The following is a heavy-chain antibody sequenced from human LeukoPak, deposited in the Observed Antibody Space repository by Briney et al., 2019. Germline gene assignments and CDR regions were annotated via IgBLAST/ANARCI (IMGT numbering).Heavy chain of an antibody. V-gene: IGHV3-21*01. CDR1: GFTFSRYS. CDR3: AREWAGRTEYYDYVWGELSGVPTGYYFDY. J-gene: IGHJ4*02. D-gene: IGHD3-16*02. Sequence: GGSLRLSCAASGFTFSRYSMNWVRQAPGKGLEWVSSISSSSSYIYYADSVKGRFTISRDNAKNSLYLQMNSLRAEDTAVYYCAREWAGRTEYYDYVWGELSGVPTGYYFDYWGQGTLVTVSS. CDR2: ISSSSSYI.